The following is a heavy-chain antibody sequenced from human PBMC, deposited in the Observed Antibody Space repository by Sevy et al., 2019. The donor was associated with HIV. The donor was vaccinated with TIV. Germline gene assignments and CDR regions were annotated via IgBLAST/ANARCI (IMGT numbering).Heavy chain of an antibody. CDR2: IYPNGDVT. D-gene: IGHD1-20*01. CDR3: AKDFCRTDNCADLFDY. V-gene: IGHV3-23*01. CDR1: GFTFINYA. J-gene: IGHJ4*02. Sequence: GGSLRLSCAASGFTFINYAMTWVRQAPGKGLEWVSSIYPNGDVTFYAESVKGRFIISRDSSKNTLFLQMNSLRADDTAVYYCAKDFCRTDNCADLFDYWGQGTLVTVSS.